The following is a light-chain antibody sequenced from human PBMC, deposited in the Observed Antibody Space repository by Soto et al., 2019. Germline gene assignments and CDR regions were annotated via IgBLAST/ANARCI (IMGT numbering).Light chain of an antibody. V-gene: IGKV4-1*01. CDR2: WAS. CDR3: HQYYSSPIP. CDR1: QSVLSTSNNKNY. Sequence: SVGNESPARRAVSLEKRATINCKSSQSVLSTSNNKNYLGWFQQKPGQPPRLLIDWASTRESGVPGRFSGSGSGSDFTLTICSLQAEDVAVYFCHQYYSSPIPFAGGTKVDIK. J-gene: IGKJ4*01.